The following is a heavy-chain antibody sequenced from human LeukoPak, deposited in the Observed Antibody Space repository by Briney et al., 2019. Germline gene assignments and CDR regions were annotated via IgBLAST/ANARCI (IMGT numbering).Heavy chain of an antibody. D-gene: IGHD5-18*01. J-gene: IGHJ6*03. V-gene: IGHV1-8*01. CDR1: GYTFTSYD. CDR2: MNPNSGNT. CDR3: ARGRLIQLWLRTSYYMDI. Sequence: GASVKVSCKASGYTFTSYDINWVRQATGQGLEWMGWMNPNSGNTGYAQKFQGRVTMTRNTSISTAYMELSSLRSEDTAVYYCARGRLIQLWLRTSYYMDIWGKGTTVTISS.